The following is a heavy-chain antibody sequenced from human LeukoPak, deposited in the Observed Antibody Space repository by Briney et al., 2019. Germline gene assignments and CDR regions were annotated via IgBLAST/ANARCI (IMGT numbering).Heavy chain of an antibody. V-gene: IGHV4-4*02. J-gene: IGHJ4*02. CDR2: IYHSGFT. CDR1: GGSISSINW. D-gene: IGHD6-13*01. Sequence: SGTLSLTCAVSGGSISSINWWSWVRQPPGKGLEWIGEIYHSGFTNYNPSLKSRVTISVDKSKDQFSLRLTSVTAADTAVYYCARGSSSSWYVDYWGQGTLVTVSS. CDR3: ARGSSSSWYVDY.